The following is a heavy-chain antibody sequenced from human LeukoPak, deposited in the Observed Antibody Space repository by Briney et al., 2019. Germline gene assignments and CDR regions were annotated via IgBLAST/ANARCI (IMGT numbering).Heavy chain of an antibody. CDR2: ISWNSGSI. CDR1: GFTFDDYA. V-gene: IGHV3-9*01. CDR3: AKDILGVGANDAFDI. Sequence: GGSLRLSCAASGFTFDDYAMHWVRQAPGKGLEWVSGISWNSGSIGYADSVKGRFTISRDNAKNSLYLRMNSLRAEDTALYYCAKDILGVGANDAFDIWGQGTMVTVSS. J-gene: IGHJ3*02. D-gene: IGHD1-26*01.